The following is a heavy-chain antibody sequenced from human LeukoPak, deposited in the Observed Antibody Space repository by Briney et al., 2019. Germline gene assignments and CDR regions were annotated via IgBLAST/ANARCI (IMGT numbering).Heavy chain of an antibody. CDR2: IPYDGSNN. CDR1: GFTFSNYP. V-gene: IGHV3-30-3*01. D-gene: IGHD4-17*01. CDR3: ARSEGTTVTMFDY. Sequence: GGSLRLSCAASGFTFSNYPMHWVRQAPGKGLEWVAVIPYDGSNNYYSDSVKGRFTISRDNSKNTLHLQMNSLRPEDTAVYYCARSEGTTVTMFDYWGQGTLVTVSS. J-gene: IGHJ4*02.